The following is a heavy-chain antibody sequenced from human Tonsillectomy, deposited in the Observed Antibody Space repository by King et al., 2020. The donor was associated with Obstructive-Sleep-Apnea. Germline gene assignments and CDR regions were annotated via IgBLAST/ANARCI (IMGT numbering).Heavy chain of an antibody. Sequence: VQLVESGGGLVQPGGSLRLSCAASGFTFSSYRMNWVRQAPGKGLEWVSYISSSSSPIYYADSLKGRFTISRDNVKNSLYLQMNSLRGEDTAVYYCARGSAYYYDSRGMDYWGQGILVTVSS. CDR1: GFTFSSYR. V-gene: IGHV3-48*04. CDR3: ARGSAYYYDSRGMDY. J-gene: IGHJ4*02. D-gene: IGHD3-22*01. CDR2: ISSSSSPI.